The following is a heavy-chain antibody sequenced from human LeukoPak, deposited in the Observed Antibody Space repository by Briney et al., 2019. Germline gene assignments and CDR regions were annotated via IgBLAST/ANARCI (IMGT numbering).Heavy chain of an antibody. J-gene: IGHJ5*02. CDR2: ISSSSSYI. CDR1: GYSFTSYW. Sequence: GESLKISCKGSGYSFTSYWIGWVRQMPGKGLEWVSSISSSSSYIYYADSVKGRFTISRDNAKNSLYLQMNSLRAEDTAVYYCARAERGDYGDYAEAWGQGTLVTVSS. D-gene: IGHD4-17*01. V-gene: IGHV3-21*01. CDR3: ARAERGDYGDYAEA.